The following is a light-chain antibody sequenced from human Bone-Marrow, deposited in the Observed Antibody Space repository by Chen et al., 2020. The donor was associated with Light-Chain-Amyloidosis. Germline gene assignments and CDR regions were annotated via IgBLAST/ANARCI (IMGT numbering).Light chain of an antibody. CDR1: NIGSTS. CDR2: DDS. CDR3: QVWDRSSDRPV. Sequence: SSVLTQPSSVSVAPGQTATIACGGNNIGSTSVHWYQQTPGQAPLLVVYDDSDRPSGLPERLSGANSGNTATLTSSRVEAGDEADYYCQVWDRSSDRPVFGGGTKLTVL. V-gene: IGLV3-21*02. J-gene: IGLJ3*02.